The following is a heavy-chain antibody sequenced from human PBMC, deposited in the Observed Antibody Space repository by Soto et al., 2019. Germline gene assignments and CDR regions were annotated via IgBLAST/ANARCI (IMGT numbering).Heavy chain of an antibody. CDR3: ARGGNIVATIPLYFDY. CDR1: GFTFSSYG. Sequence: GGSLRLSCAASGFTFSSYGMHWVRQAPGKGLEWVAVIWYDGSNKYYADSVKGRFTISRDNSKNTLYLQMNSLRAEDTAVYYCARGGNIVATIPLYFDYWGQGTLVTVSS. J-gene: IGHJ4*02. D-gene: IGHD5-12*01. CDR2: IWYDGSNK. V-gene: IGHV3-33*01.